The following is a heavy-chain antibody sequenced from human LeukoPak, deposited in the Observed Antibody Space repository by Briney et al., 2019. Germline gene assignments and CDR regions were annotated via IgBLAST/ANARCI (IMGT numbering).Heavy chain of an antibody. CDR1: GFTFSSYA. CDR3: ARGSTWIQLWFSNFDY. D-gene: IGHD5-18*01. Sequence: PGGSLRLSCAASGFTFSSYAMHWVRQAPGKGLEWVAVISYDGSNKYYADSVKGRFTISRDNSKNTLYLQMNSLRAEDTAVYYCARGSTWIQLWFSNFDYWGQGTPVTVSS. V-gene: IGHV3-30-3*01. CDR2: ISYDGSNK. J-gene: IGHJ4*02.